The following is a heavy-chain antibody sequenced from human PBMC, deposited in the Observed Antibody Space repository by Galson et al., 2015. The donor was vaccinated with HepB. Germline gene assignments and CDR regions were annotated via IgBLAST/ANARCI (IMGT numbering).Heavy chain of an antibody. Sequence: SLRLSCAASGFTFSSYAMHWVRQAPGKGLEWVAVISHDGSNKYYADSVKGRFTISRDNSKNTLYLQMNSLRAEDTAVYYCAREEGLELAFDYWGQGTLVTVSS. CDR2: ISHDGSNK. J-gene: IGHJ4*02. V-gene: IGHV3-30*04. D-gene: IGHD3-3*01. CDR3: AREEGLELAFDY. CDR1: GFTFSSYA.